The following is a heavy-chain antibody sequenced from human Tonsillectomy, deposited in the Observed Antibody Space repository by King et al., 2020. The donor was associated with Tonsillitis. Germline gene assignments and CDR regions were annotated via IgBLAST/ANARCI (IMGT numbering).Heavy chain of an antibody. D-gene: IGHD2-2*01. CDR3: ARGSGSSTHFDY. V-gene: IGHV4-30-4*01. CDR1: GGSISSGDYY. CDR2: IYFSGST. Sequence: QLQESGPGLVKPSQTLSLTCTVSGGSISSGDYYWSWIRQPPGKGLEWIGYIYFSGSTYYNPSLKSRVTISLDTSMNHFSLKLSSVTAAATAVYFLARGSGSSTHFDYWGQGTLVTVSS. J-gene: IGHJ4*02.